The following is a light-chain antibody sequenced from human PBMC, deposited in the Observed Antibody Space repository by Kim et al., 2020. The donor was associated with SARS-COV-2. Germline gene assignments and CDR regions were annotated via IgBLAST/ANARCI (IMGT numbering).Light chain of an antibody. Sequence: PVDRATPSCRASQSVSSSYVAWYQQTPGQAPRLLIYGASSRATGIPDRFSGSGSGTDFTLTISGLEPEDFAVYYCQQYGGSPLITFGQGTRLEIK. V-gene: IGKV3-20*01. J-gene: IGKJ5*01. CDR2: GAS. CDR1: QSVSSSY. CDR3: QQYGGSPLIT.